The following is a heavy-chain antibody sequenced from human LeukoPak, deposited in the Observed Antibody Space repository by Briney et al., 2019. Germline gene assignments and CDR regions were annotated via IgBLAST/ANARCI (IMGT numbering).Heavy chain of an antibody. CDR2: ISPDGTSK. J-gene: IGHJ5*02. CDR3: ARDPLSPEP. V-gene: IGHV3-30*03. Sequence: GGSLRLSCAASKLNFDDYGMHWVRHPPGKGLQWVAVISPDGTSKYYADSVKGRFTISRDNSKDTLFLQMESLRIEDTAVYYCARDPLSPEPWGQGTLVTVSS. CDR1: KLNFDDYG.